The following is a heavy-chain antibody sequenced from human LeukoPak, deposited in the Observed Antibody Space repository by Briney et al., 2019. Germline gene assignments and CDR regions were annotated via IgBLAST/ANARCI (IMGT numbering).Heavy chain of an antibody. CDR2: ISSSGGTI. J-gene: IGHJ4*02. CDR3: ARDTSGYRRFDF. D-gene: IGHD5-18*01. Sequence: GGTLRLSCAASGFTFSSYGMNWVRQAPGRGLEWVSFISSSGGTIYYADSVKGRFTISRDNVKNSLHLLMNSLRADDTAVYHCARDTSGYRRFDFWGQGTLVTVSS. CDR1: GFTFSSYG. V-gene: IGHV3-48*01.